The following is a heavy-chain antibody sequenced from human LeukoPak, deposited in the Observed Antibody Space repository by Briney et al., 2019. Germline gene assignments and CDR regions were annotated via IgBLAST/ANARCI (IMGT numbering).Heavy chain of an antibody. Sequence: SETLSLTCTVSGGSISSSGYYWGWIRQPPGKGLEWIGSIYYSGSTYHNPSLKSRVTISVDTSKNQFSLKLSSVTATDTAVYYCARDGNSSGWYALYYMDVWGKGTTVTVSS. V-gene: IGHV4-39*02. J-gene: IGHJ6*03. D-gene: IGHD6-19*01. CDR3: ARDGNSSGWYALYYMDV. CDR2: IYYSGST. CDR1: GGSISSSGYY.